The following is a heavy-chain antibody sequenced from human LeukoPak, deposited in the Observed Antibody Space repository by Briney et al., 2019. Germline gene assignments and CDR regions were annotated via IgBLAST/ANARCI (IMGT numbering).Heavy chain of an antibody. J-gene: IGHJ4*02. D-gene: IGHD7-27*01. Sequence: GGSLRLSCAASGFTFSSYNMNWVRQAPGKGLEWVSYISSSSSTVYYADSVKGRFTISRDNAKNSLYLQMNSLRAEDAAVYYCARDRRSVGILGDYWGQGTLVTVSS. CDR1: GFTFSSYN. CDR2: ISSSSSTV. CDR3: ARDRRSVGILGDY. V-gene: IGHV3-48*01.